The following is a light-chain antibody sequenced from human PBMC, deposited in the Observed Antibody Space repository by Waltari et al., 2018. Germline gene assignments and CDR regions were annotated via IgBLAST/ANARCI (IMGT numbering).Light chain of an antibody. J-gene: IGLJ2*01. V-gene: IGLV2-11*01. CDR3: CSYAGRYTSV. Sequence: QSALTQPHSVSGSPGQSVTLPCTGPRSDIGGYKSVSWNQQHPGKAPKLVIYDVDKRPSGVPDRFSGSKAGNTASLTISGLQTDDDADYYCCSYAGRYTSVFGRGTRVTVL. CDR1: RSDIGGYKS. CDR2: DVD.